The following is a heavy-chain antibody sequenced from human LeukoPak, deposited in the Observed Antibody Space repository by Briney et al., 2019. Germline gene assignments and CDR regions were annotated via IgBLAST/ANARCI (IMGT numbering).Heavy chain of an antibody. J-gene: IGHJ4*02. CDR2: IISDGSSS. D-gene: IGHD3-10*01. CDR3: ARDSHYHPDY. V-gene: IGHV3-74*01. Sequence: GGSLRLSCAASGFTFSSYWMHWLRHAPGKGLVGVSRIISDGSSSTYADSVKGRFTISRDNAKNTLYLQMNSLRAEDTAVYYCARDSHYHPDYWGQGILVTVSS. CDR1: GFTFSSYW.